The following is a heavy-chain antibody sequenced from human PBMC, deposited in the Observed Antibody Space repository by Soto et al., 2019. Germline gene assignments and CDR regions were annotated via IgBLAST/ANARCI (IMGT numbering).Heavy chain of an antibody. CDR3: ATVGRANYFDN. J-gene: IGHJ4*02. CDR1: GFDFSGSE. Sequence: GGSLRLSCTASGFDFSGSEMNWFRQAPGKGLEWVAYITGSGGVMFHADSVKGRFSISRDNSKNTLYLQMNSLRADDTAVYYCATVGRANYFDNWGQGTLVTVSS. V-gene: IGHV3-48*03. CDR2: ITGSGGVM.